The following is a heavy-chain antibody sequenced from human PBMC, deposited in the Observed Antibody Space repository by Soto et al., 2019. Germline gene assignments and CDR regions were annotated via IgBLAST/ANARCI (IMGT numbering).Heavy chain of an antibody. Sequence: EVQLVESGGGLVQPGGSLRLSCAASGFTFSSYDMNWVRPAPGTGPEWVSYISRSGGSISYADSVKGRFTISRDNAKNSLYLQMNSLRAEDTAVYYCAREVTADAFDIWGQGTMVTVSS. CDR2: ISRSGGSI. V-gene: IGHV3-48*03. J-gene: IGHJ3*02. CDR1: GFTFSSYD. D-gene: IGHD2-21*02. CDR3: AREVTADAFDI.